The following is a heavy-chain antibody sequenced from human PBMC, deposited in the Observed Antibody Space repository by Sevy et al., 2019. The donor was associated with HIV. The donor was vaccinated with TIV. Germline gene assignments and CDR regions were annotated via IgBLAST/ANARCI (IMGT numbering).Heavy chain of an antibody. D-gene: IGHD3-22*01. CDR1: GYTLSELS. J-gene: IGHJ4*02. CDR2: FDPEDDET. CDR3: ATTKDYYDSSGSPFDY. Sequence: ASVKVSCKVSGYTLSELSMHWVRQAPGKGLEWMGSFDPEDDETIYAQKFQGRVTMTGDTSTDTAYMELNNLRSEDTAVYYCATTKDYYDSSGSPFDYWGQGTLVTVSS. V-gene: IGHV1-24*01.